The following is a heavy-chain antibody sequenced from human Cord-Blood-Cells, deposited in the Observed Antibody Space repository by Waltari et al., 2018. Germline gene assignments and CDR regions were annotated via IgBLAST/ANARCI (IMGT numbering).Heavy chain of an antibody. D-gene: IGHD6-19*01. J-gene: IGHJ4*02. CDR2: INDGNVNT. CDR3: ARDLGGGGWYGVGDY. Sequence: QVQLVQSGAEVKKPGASVKVSCKASGYTFTSYAMHWVRQAPGQRHEWMGWINDGNVNTKYSQKLQGRVTITRDTSARTAYMELSSLRSEDTAVYYCARDLGGGGWYGVGDYWGQGTLVTVSS. CDR1: GYTFTSYA. V-gene: IGHV1-3*01.